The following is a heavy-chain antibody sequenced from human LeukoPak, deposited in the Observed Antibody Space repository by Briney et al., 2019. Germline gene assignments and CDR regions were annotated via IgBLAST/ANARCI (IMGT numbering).Heavy chain of an antibody. V-gene: IGHV3-7*01. Sequence: GGSLRLSCAASGFTFSGFWMSWVRQAPGKGLEWVANINQDGSEKYYVDSVKGRFTISRDNAKSSLYLQMNSLRAEDTAVYYCVRVGMVRGVIIMSFDYWGQGTLVTVSS. D-gene: IGHD3-10*01. CDR2: INQDGSEK. J-gene: IGHJ4*02. CDR3: VRVGMVRGVIIMSFDY. CDR1: GFTFSGFW.